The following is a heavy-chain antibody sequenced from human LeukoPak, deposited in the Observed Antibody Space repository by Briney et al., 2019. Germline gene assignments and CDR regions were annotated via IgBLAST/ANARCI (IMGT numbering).Heavy chain of an antibody. J-gene: IGHJ4*02. D-gene: IGHD2-21*01. V-gene: IGHV3-48*01. CDR1: GFTFSIYS. Sequence: GGSLRLSCAASGFTFSIYSMNWVRQAPGEGLEWISYITSSSGTIYYTDSVKGRFTISRDNAKNSLYLQMSSLRAEDTAVYYCARVAPGHDIGRGYFDYWGQGTLVTVSS. CDR3: ARVAPGHDIGRGYFDY. CDR2: ITSSSGTI.